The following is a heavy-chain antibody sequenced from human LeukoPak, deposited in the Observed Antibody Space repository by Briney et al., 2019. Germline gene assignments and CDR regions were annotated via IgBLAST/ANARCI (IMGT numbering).Heavy chain of an antibody. D-gene: IGHD3-10*01. Sequence: GGSLRLSCAASGFTFGSYAMSWVRQAPGKGLEWVSTISDNGGTTYFADSVKGRFTISRDNSKNTLYLQMNSLRAEDTALYYCAKEPTPGGAFYFDSWGQGTLVTVSS. V-gene: IGHV3-23*01. CDR1: GFTFGSYA. CDR3: AKEPTPGGAFYFDS. CDR2: ISDNGGTT. J-gene: IGHJ4*02.